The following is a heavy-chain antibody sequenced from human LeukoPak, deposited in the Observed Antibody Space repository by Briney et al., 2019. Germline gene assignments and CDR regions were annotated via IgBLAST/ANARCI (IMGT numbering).Heavy chain of an antibody. V-gene: IGHV4-34*01. CDR2: INHSGST. D-gene: IGHD6-19*01. CDR3: ARAAVARYYFDY. Sequence: SETLSLTCAVYGGSFSGYYWSWIHQPPGKGLEWIGEINHSGSTNYNPSLKSRVTISVDTSKNQFSLKLSSVTAADTAVYYCARAAVARYYFDYWGQGTLVTVSS. J-gene: IGHJ4*02. CDR1: GGSFSGYY.